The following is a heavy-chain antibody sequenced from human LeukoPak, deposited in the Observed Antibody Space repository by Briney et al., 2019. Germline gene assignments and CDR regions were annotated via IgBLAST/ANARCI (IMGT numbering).Heavy chain of an antibody. J-gene: IGHJ6*03. CDR3: ARGGYRYYYYYYMDV. CDR1: GGSFSGYY. CDR2: INHSGST. D-gene: IGHD5-18*01. V-gene: IGHV4-34*01. Sequence: SETLSLTCAVYGGSFSGYYWSWIRQPPGKGLEWIGEINHSGSTNYNPSLKSRVTISVDTSKNQFSLKLSSVTTADTAVYYCARGGYRYYYYYYMDVWGKGTTVTVSS.